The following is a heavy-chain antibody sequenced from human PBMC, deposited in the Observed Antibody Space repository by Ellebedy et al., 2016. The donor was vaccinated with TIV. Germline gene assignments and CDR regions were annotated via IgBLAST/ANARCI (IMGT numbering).Heavy chain of an antibody. CDR3: ARDSVQGEMAAIYPKHYFDY. CDR1: GFSFDIYS. J-gene: IGHJ4*02. V-gene: IGHV3-30-3*01. Sequence: PGESLRLSCEASGFSFDIYSMHWVRQAPGKGLEWVAVISYDGSNKYSADSVKGRFTISRDNSKNTLYLQMNSLRAEDTAVYYCARDSVQGEMAAIYPKHYFDYWGQGTLVTVSS. CDR2: ISYDGSNK. D-gene: IGHD5-24*01.